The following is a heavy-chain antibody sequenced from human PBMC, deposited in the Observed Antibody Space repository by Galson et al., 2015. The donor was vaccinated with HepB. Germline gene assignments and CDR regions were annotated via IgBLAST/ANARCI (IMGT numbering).Heavy chain of an antibody. CDR1: GGSISSGGYY. D-gene: IGHD6-13*01. J-gene: IGHJ4*02. CDR3: ARDRASSPPFIDY. V-gene: IGHV4-31*03. CDR2: IYYSGST. Sequence: LSLTCTVSGGSISSGGYYWSWIRQHPGKGLEWIGYIYYSGSTYYNPSLKSRVTISVDTSKNQFSLKLSSVTAADTAVYYCARDRASSPPFIDYWGQGTLVTVSS.